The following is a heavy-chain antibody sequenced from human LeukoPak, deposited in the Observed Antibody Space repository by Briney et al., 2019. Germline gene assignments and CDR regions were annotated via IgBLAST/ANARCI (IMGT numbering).Heavy chain of an antibody. D-gene: IGHD6-19*01. CDR2: IYTSGST. CDR1: GGSFSGYY. V-gene: IGHV4-59*10. CDR3: ARRGIAVAGYYYYYMDV. J-gene: IGHJ6*03. Sequence: SETLSLTCAVYGGSFSGYYWSWIRQPAGKGLEWIGRIYTSGSTNYNPSLKSRVTISVDTSKNQFSLKLSSVTAADTAVYYCARRGIAVAGYYYYYMDVWGKGTTVTISS.